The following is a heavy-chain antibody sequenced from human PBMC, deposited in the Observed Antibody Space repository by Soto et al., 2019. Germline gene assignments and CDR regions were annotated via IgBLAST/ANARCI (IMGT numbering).Heavy chain of an antibody. CDR2: IYWDDDK. Sequence: SGPTLVKPTQTLTLTCTFSGFSLSTSGVGVGWIRQPPGKALEWLALIYWDDDKRYSPSLKSRLTITKDTSKNQVVLTMTNMDPVDTATYYCAHLTGYYDILTGYSVEKINWFDPWGQGTLVTVSS. V-gene: IGHV2-5*02. CDR3: AHLTGYYDILTGYSVEKINWFDP. J-gene: IGHJ5*02. D-gene: IGHD3-9*01. CDR1: GFSLSTSGVG.